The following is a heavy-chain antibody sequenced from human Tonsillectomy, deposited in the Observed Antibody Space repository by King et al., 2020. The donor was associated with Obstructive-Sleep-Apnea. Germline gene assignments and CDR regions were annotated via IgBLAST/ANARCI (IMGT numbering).Heavy chain of an antibody. CDR3: TRVPGPYYFDY. Sequence: VQLVESGGGLVQPGRSLRLSCTASGFTFGDYAMSWFRQAPGKGLEWVGFIRSTAYGGTTEYAASVKGRFTVSRDDSKSIAYLQMNSLKTEDTAVYYCTRVPGPYYFDYWGQGTLVTVSS. CDR2: IRSTAYGGTT. CDR1: GFTFGDYA. D-gene: IGHD1-1*01. J-gene: IGHJ4*02. V-gene: IGHV3-49*03.